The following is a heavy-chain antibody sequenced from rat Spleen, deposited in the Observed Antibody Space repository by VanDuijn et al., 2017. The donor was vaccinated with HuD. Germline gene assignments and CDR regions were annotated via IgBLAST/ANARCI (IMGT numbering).Heavy chain of an antibody. J-gene: IGHJ3*01. D-gene: IGHD1-2*01. Sequence: EVQLVESGGGLVEPGRSLTLSCAASGFAFRNYGMAWVRQTLTKGLEWVAFINSGCGDTYSRDSVKGRFTISRDNAKNTQYLQMDSLRSEDTATYCCARLGITRGAGDWFAYWGQGTLVTVSS. V-gene: IGHV5S14*01. CDR1: GFAFRNYG. CDR3: ARLGITRGAGDWFAY. CDR2: INSGCGDT.